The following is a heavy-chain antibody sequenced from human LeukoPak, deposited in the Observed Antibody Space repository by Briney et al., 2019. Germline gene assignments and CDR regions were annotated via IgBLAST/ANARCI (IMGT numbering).Heavy chain of an antibody. CDR1: GFTFSSYE. CDR2: ISSSGSTI. CDR3: ARDWGSYGYYMDV. Sequence: GGSLRLSSAASGFTFSSYEMNWVRQAPGKGLEWVSYISSSGSTIYYADSVKGRFTISRDNAKNSLYLQMNSLRAEDTAVYYCARDWGSYGYYMDVWGKGTTVTVSS. J-gene: IGHJ6*03. V-gene: IGHV3-48*03. D-gene: IGHD5-18*01.